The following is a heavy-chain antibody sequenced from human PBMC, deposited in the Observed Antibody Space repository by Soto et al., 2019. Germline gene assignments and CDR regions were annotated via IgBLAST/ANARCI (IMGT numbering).Heavy chain of an antibody. CDR3: ARRESYYDSSGYYYVGGFFDY. V-gene: IGHV4-4*02. CDR1: GGSISSSNW. D-gene: IGHD3-22*01. J-gene: IGHJ4*02. Sequence: KTSETLSLTCAVSGGSISSSNWWSWVRQPPGKGLEWIGEIYHSGSTNYNPSLKSRVTISVDKSKNQFSLKLSSVTAADTAVYYCARRESYYDSSGYYYVGGFFDYWGQGTLVTVSS. CDR2: IYHSGST.